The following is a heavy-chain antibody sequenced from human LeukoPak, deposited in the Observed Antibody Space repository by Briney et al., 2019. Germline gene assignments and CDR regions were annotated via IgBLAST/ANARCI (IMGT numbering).Heavy chain of an antibody. V-gene: IGHV3-48*01. J-gene: IGHJ4*02. D-gene: IGHD6-19*01. Sequence: GGSLRLSCAASGFTFSSYSMNWVRQAPGKGLEWVSYISSSSSTIYYADSVKGRFTISRDNSKKTLYLQTSSLRGEDTATYYCANGKPEYSSGWPRGTFWGQGTLVTVSS. CDR3: ANGKPEYSSGWPRGTF. CDR2: ISSSSSTI. CDR1: GFTFSSYS.